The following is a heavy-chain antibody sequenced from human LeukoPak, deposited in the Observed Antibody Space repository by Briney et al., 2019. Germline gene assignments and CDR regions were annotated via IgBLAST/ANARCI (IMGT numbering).Heavy chain of an antibody. CDR1: GGSISSSY. V-gene: IGHV4-59*01. CDR2: IYDSAST. J-gene: IGHJ6*02. D-gene: IGHD5-24*01. Sequence: SETLSLTCTVSGGSISSSYWSWIRQSPGKGLEWMGYIYDSASTDYNPSLNSRVTISVDTSKNQFSLNLTSVTTAHTAIYYCASRHVDTYYYYGLDVWGQGTTVTVSS. CDR3: ASRHVDTYYYYGLDV.